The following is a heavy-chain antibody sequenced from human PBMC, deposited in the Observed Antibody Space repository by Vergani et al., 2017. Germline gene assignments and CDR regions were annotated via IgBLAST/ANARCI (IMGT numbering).Heavy chain of an antibody. J-gene: IGHJ6*02. CDR2: ISAYNGNT. Sequence: QVQLVQSGAEVKKPGASVKVSCKASGYTFTSYGISWVRQAPGQGLEWMGWISAYNGNTNYAQKLQGRVTVTTDTSTSTAYMELRSLRSEDTAVYYCARAGATVTYYYYYYGMDVWGQGTTVTVSS. V-gene: IGHV1-18*01. D-gene: IGHD4-17*01. CDR1: GYTFTSYG. CDR3: ARAGATVTYYYYYYGMDV.